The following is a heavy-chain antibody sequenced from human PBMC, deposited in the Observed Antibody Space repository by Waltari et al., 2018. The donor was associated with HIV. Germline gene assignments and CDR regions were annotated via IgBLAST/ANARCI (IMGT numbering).Heavy chain of an antibody. CDR1: GFTFSSYS. J-gene: IGHJ6*02. V-gene: IGHV3-48*04. Sequence: EVQLVESGGGLVQPGGSLRLSCAASGFTFSSYSMNWVRQASGKALEWVVIICSGSSTIYYADSVKGRFTISRDNAKNSLYLQMNSLRAEDTAVYYCARDYGDYVPGGMDVWGQGTTVTVSS. CDR2: ICSGSSTI. D-gene: IGHD4-17*01. CDR3: ARDYGDYVPGGMDV.